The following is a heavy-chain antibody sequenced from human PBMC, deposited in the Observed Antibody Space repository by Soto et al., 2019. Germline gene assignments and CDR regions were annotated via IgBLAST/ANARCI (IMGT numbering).Heavy chain of an antibody. D-gene: IGHD2-2*01. CDR3: AREISGYCSSTSCAPGHAAGY. CDR1: GYTFTSYG. CDR2: ISAYNGNT. J-gene: IGHJ4*02. V-gene: IGHV1-18*04. Sequence: AAGKGSCKASGYTFTSYGISWVLQAPGQGLEWMGWISAYNGNTNYAQKLQGRVTMTTDTSTSTAYMELRSLRSDDTAVYSCAREISGYCSSTSCAPGHAAGYWGQGTLVTVSS.